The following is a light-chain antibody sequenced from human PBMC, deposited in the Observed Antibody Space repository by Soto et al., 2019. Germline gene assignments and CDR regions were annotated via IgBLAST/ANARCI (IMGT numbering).Light chain of an antibody. J-gene: IGKJ1*01. CDR3: QQYGSSPPWT. V-gene: IGKV3D-20*01. CDR1: HSVNSGF. Sequence: EIVLTQSPDTLYLSPGERATRSCGASHSVNSGFLAWYQQKPRLAPRLLIYDAYSIATSIPDRFSGSGSGTNFSLTISRLEPEDFAVYDCQQYGSSPPWTFGQGTKVEL. CDR2: DAY.